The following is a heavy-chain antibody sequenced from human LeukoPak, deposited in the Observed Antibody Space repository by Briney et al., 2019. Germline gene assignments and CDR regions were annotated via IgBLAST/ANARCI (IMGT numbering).Heavy chain of an antibody. D-gene: IGHD4-17*01. CDR3: AKVAYYGDYESYYFYYMDV. V-gene: IGHV3-30*02. CDR1: GFTFSSYG. J-gene: IGHJ6*03. Sequence: GGSLRLSCAASGFTFSSYGMHWVRQAPGKGLEWVAFIRYDGSNKYYADSVKGRFTISRDNSKNTLYLQMNSLRAEDTAVYYCAKVAYYGDYESYYFYYMDVLGKGTTVTISS. CDR2: IRYDGSNK.